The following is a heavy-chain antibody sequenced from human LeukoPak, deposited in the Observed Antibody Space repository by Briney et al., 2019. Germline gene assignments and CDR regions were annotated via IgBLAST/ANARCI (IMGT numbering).Heavy chain of an antibody. J-gene: IGHJ4*02. V-gene: IGHV3-64*01. D-gene: IGHD3-22*01. CDR3: ARGSRNHYDYSGYYNY. CDR2: ISSNGDRS. CDR1: AFTFSNFA. Sequence: GGSLRLSCAASAFTFSNFAMHWVRQAPGKGLEYVSAISSNGDRSYYANSVKGRFTISRDNSKNTRYLQMGSLRAEDMPVYYCARGSRNHYDYSGYYNYWGQGTLVTVSS.